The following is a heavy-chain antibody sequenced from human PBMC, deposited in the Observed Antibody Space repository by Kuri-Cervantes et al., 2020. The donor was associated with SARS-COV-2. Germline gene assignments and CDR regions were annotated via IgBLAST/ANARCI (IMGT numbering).Heavy chain of an antibody. CDR1: GGSFSGYY. Sequence: GSLRLSCAVYGGSFSGYYWSWIRQPPGKGLEWIGEINHSGSTNHNPSLKSRVTISVDTSKNQFSLKLSSVTAADTAVYYCARGGSMIVVRRYFDYWGQGTLVTVSS. CDR3: ARGGSMIVVRRYFDY. V-gene: IGHV4-34*01. CDR2: INHSGST. J-gene: IGHJ4*02. D-gene: IGHD3-22*01.